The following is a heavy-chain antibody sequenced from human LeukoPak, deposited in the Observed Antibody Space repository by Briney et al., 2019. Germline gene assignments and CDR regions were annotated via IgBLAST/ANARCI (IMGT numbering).Heavy chain of an antibody. D-gene: IGHD3-22*01. CDR1: GFTFSSYA. CDR3: AKDDSYYDSSGYVDY. J-gene: IGHJ4*02. V-gene: IGHV3-23*01. CDR2: ISGSGGST. Sequence: PGGSLRLSCAASGFTFSSYAMSWVRQAPGKGLEWVSAISGSGGSTYYADPVKGRFTISRDNSKNTLYLQMNSLRAEDTAVYYCAKDDSYYDSSGYVDYWGQGTLVTVSS.